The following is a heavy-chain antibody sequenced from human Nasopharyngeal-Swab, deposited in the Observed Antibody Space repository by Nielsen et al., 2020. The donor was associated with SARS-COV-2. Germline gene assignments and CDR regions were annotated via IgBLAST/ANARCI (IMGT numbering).Heavy chain of an antibody. Sequence: SVKVSCKASGGTFSSYAISWVRQAPGQGLEWMGRIIPILGIANYAQKFQGRVTITADKSTSTAYMELSSLRSEDTAVYYCARAGRIIELFDYWGQGTLVTVSS. D-gene: IGHD3-16*02. V-gene: IGHV1-69*04. CDR2: IIPILGIA. J-gene: IGHJ4*02. CDR1: GGTFSSYA. CDR3: ARAGRIIELFDY.